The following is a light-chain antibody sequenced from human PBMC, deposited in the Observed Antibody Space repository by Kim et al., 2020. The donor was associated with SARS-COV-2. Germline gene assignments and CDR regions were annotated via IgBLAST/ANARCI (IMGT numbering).Light chain of an antibody. J-gene: IGLJ2*01. CDR1: SRDVGGYTY. CDR2: GVS. V-gene: IGLV2-14*03. CDR3: SSYTTSTSVV. Sequence: GHSFPIPCTGTSRDVGGYTYVSWYQQPPGKAPKLMIYGVSNRPSGVSNRFSGSKSGNTASLTISGLQAEDEADYYCSSYTTSTSVVFGGGTQLTVL.